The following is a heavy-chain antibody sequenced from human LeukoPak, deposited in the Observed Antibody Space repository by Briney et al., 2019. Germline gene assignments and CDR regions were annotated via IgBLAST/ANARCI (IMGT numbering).Heavy chain of an antibody. J-gene: IGHJ4*02. CDR1: GFAFSSYA. CDR3: AGAVVPAAMSWIDY. V-gene: IGHV3-30-3*01. Sequence: GGSLRLSCAASGFAFSSYAMHWVRQAPGKGLEWVAVISYDGSNKYYADSVKGRFTISRDNSKNTLYLQVNSLRAEDTAVYYCAGAVVPAAMSWIDYWGQGTLVTVSS. D-gene: IGHD2-2*01. CDR2: ISYDGSNK.